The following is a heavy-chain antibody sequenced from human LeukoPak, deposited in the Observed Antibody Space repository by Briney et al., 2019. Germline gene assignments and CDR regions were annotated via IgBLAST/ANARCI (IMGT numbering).Heavy chain of an antibody. D-gene: IGHD1-20*01. CDR1: GGSITIYY. CDR3: ARSIIGTIKGFGWFDP. V-gene: IGHV4-59*01. Sequence: SETLSLTCTVSGGSITIYYWSWIRQPPGKGLEWIGYSGSTNYNPSLKSRVTMSIDTSKNQFSLKLSSVTAADTAVYYCARSIIGTIKGFGWFDPWGQGTPVTVSS. J-gene: IGHJ5*02. CDR2: SGST.